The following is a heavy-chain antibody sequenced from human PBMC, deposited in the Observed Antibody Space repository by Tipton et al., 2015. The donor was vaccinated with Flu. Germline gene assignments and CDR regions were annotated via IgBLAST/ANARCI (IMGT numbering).Heavy chain of an antibody. D-gene: IGHD3-10*01. CDR3: ARRTKGTMVRGVIVNWFDP. V-gene: IGHV4-34*01. J-gene: IGHJ5*02. CDR2: INHSGRT. Sequence: TLSLTCAVYGGSFSGYYWSWIRQPPGKGLEWIGEINHSGRTNYNPSLKSRVTISVDTSKNQFSLKLSSVTAADTAVYYCARRTKGTMVRGVIVNWFDPWGQRTLVTVSS. CDR1: GGSFSGYY.